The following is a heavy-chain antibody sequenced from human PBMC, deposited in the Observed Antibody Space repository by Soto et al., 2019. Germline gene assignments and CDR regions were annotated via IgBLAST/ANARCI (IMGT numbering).Heavy chain of an antibody. Sequence: QLQLQESGSGLVKPSQTLSLTCAVSGGSISSGGFSWNWIRQPPGKGLEWIGYIYHSGSTYNSPSLKSRVTISVDRSKNQFSLKLSSVTAADTAVYYCARGLEVIAATAQWDYWGQGTLVTVSS. D-gene: IGHD2-15*01. CDR1: GGSISSGGFS. V-gene: IGHV4-30-2*01. J-gene: IGHJ4*02. CDR3: ARGLEVIAATAQWDY. CDR2: IYHSGST.